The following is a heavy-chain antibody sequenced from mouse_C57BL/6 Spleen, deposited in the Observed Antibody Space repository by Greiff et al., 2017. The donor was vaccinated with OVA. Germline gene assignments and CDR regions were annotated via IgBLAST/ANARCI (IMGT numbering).Heavy chain of an antibody. CDR2: IYPGSGST. CDR1: GYTFTSYW. D-gene: IGHD4-1*01. J-gene: IGHJ2*01. CDR3: ARYWDGHSFDY. V-gene: IGHV1-55*01. Sequence: VQLQQPGAELVKPGASVKMSCKASGYTFTSYWITWVKQRPGQGLEWIGDIYPGSGSTNYNEKFKSKATLTVDKSSRPAYMQLSSLTSEDSAVYDCARYWDGHSFDYWGKGTTLTVSS.